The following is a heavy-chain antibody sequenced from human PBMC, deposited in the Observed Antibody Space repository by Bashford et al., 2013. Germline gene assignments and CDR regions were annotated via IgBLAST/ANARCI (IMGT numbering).Heavy chain of an antibody. CDR1: GYTFTSND. J-gene: IGHJ6*02. CDR2: IHPMDSDT. CDR3: ARQGNSLGDLDV. D-gene: IGHD3-10*01. Sequence: KVSCKASGYTFTSNDIAWVRQMPGKGLEWMGIIHPMDSDTRYSPSFQGQVTISVDRSTTSAYLQWNMLKASDSAMYYCARQGNSLGDLDVWGRGTAVTVSS. V-gene: IGHV5-51*01.